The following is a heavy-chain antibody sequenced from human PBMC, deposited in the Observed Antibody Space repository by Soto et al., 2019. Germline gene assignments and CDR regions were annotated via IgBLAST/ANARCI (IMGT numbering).Heavy chain of an antibody. D-gene: IGHD2-15*01. CDR1: GFMFTNHG. V-gene: IGHV3-30*02. CDR2: IWSDGNKR. J-gene: IGHJ6*02. Sequence: GGSLRLSCAASGFMFTNHGMHWVRQAPGKGLEWVAVIWSDGNKRYYADSVKGRFTVSRDTSNNTLYLQMNSLRAEDTAVYYCAKDVLWDIVVVVAANSYYGMDVWGQGTTVTVSS. CDR3: AKDVLWDIVVVVAANSYYGMDV.